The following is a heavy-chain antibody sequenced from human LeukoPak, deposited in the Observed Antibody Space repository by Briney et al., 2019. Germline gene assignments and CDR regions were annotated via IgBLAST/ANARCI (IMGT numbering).Heavy chain of an antibody. CDR1: GFTLSSQP. D-gene: IGHD6-19*01. CDR2: ISVSGST. J-gene: IGHJ4*02. CDR3: AKDRWGSSGWYSDY. Sequence: PEGSLRLSCAGSGFTLSSQPMSWVRQAPGKGLEWVSGISVSGSTFYADSVKGRFTISRDNSKSTLYLQMNSLRGEDTAVFYCAKDRWGSSGWYSDYWGQGALVTVSS. V-gene: IGHV3-23*01.